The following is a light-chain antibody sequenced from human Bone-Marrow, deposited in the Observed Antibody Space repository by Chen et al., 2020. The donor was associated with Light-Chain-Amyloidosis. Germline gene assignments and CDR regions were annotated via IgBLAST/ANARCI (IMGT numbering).Light chain of an antibody. CDR3: SSYTITNTLV. CDR2: EVT. Sequence: QSALTQPASVSGSPGQSITISCTGISSDVGGDNHVSWYQQHPDKAPKRMIYEVTNRPSWVPDRFSGSKSDNTASLTISGLQTEDEADYFCSSYTITNTLVFGSGTRVTVL. V-gene: IGLV2-14*01. CDR1: SSDVGGDNH. J-gene: IGLJ1*01.